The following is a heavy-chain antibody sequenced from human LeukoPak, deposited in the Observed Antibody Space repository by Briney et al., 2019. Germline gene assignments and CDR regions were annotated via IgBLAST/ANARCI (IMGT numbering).Heavy chain of an antibody. CDR3: ARDNGSGYTKGYEHYYYYLDV. J-gene: IGHJ6*03. CDR1: GDSITDDY. Sequence: SETLSLTCTVSGDSITDDYYTWIRQPAGKGLEWIGCIHSGGTTNYNPSLMSRVTLSIDKSKKHISLRLTSVTAADTALYYCARDNGSGYTKGYEHYYYYLDVWGKGTTVTVSS. D-gene: IGHD3-3*02. CDR2: IHSGGTT. V-gene: IGHV4-4*07.